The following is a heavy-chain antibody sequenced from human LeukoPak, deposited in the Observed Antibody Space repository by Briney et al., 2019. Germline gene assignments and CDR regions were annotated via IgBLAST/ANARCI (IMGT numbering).Heavy chain of an antibody. V-gene: IGHV3-23*01. Sequence: GGSLRLSCAASGFTFSSYGMSWVRQAPGKGLEWVSAISGSGGSTYYADSVKGRFTISRDNSKNTLYLQMNSLRAEDTAVYYCAKFSAYYYDSSGYDYWGQGTLVTVSS. CDR1: GFTFSSYG. CDR3: AKFSAYYYDSSGYDY. J-gene: IGHJ4*02. CDR2: ISGSGGST. D-gene: IGHD3-22*01.